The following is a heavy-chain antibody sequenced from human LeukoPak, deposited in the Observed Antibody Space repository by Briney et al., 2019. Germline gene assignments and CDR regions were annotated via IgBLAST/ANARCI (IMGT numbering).Heavy chain of an antibody. J-gene: IGHJ4*02. CDR3: ARAGGYSGYVSV. Sequence: SETLSLTCTVSGGFISGYYWSWIRQPPGKGLEWIGYIYYSGNTNYNPSLKSRVAISVDTSKNQFSLKLSSVTAADTAVYYCARAGGYSGYVSVWGQGALVTVSS. CDR1: GGFISGYY. D-gene: IGHD5-12*01. V-gene: IGHV4-59*01. CDR2: IYYSGNT.